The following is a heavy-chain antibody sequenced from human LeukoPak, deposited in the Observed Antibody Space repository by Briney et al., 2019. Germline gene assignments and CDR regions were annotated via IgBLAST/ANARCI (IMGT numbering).Heavy chain of an antibody. CDR2: ISGYNGDT. V-gene: IGHV1-18*01. CDR1: GYNFKPHA. Sequence: GASVKVSCQTSGYNFKPHAVSWVRQVPGQGLEWRGWISGYNGDTAFAQKFQGRVTMTKDTSTTTAYMELRSLTSDDTTVYYCARFWVFGADTSPPYHQGMVLWGRGTTVTVSS. J-gene: IGHJ6*02. CDR3: ARFWVFGADTSPPYHQGMVL. D-gene: IGHD3-3*01.